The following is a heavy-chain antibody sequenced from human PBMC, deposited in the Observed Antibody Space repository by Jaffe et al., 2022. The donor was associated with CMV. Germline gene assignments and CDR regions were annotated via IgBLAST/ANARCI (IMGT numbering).Heavy chain of an antibody. Sequence: QLQLQESGPGLVKPSETLSLTCTVSGGSISSSSYYWGWIRQPPGKGLEWIGSIYYSGSTYYNPSLKSRVTISVDTSKNQFSLKLSSVTAADTAVYYCARPPRRAYGELLAFDIWGQGTMVTVSS. CDR2: IYYSGST. CDR1: GGSISSSSYY. D-gene: IGHD1-26*01. J-gene: IGHJ3*02. CDR3: ARPPRRAYGELLAFDI. V-gene: IGHV4-39*01.